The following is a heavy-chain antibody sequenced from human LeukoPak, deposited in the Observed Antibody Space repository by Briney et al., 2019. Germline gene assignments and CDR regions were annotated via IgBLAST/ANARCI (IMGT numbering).Heavy chain of an antibody. J-gene: IGHJ4*02. CDR2: ISGSGGST. CDR3: TTDGPLWFGELRRDY. CDR1: GFTFSSYG. V-gene: IGHV3-23*01. D-gene: IGHD3-10*01. Sequence: GGSLRLSCAASGFTFSSYGMSWVRQAPGKGLEWVSAISGSGGSTYYADSVKGRFTISRDNSKNTLYLQMNSLKTEDTAVYYCTTDGPLWFGELRRDYWGQGTLITVSS.